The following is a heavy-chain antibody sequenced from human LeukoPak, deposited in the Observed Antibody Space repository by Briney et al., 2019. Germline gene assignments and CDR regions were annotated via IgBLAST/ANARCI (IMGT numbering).Heavy chain of an antibody. CDR3: ARDHDRKLELTVGYY. V-gene: IGHV3-48*03. CDR2: ISSSGSTI. Sequence: GGSLRLSCAASGFTFSSYEMNWVRQAPGKGLEWVSYISSSGSTIYYADSVKGRFTISRDNAKNSLYLQMNSLRAEDTAVYYCARDHDRKLELTVGYYWGQGTLVTVSS. J-gene: IGHJ4*02. CDR1: GFTFSSYE. D-gene: IGHD1-7*01.